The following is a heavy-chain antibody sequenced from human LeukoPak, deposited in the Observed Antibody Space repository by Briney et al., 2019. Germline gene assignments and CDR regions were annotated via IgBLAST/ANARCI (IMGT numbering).Heavy chain of an antibody. J-gene: IGHJ4*02. D-gene: IGHD6-19*01. CDR3: ARDAARYGSGWYYDF. Sequence: TGGSLRLSCAASGFTFSSYAMSWVRQAPGKGLEWVSAISGSGGSTYYADSVKSRFTISRDNSKNTLYLQMNSLRAEDTAVYYCARDAARYGSGWYYDFWGQGTLVTVSS. CDR1: GFTFSSYA. V-gene: IGHV3-23*01. CDR2: ISGSGGST.